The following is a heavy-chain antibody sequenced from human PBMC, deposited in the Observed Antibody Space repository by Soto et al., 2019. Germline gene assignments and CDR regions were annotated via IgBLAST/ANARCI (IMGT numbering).Heavy chain of an antibody. V-gene: IGHV3-11*01. J-gene: IGHJ3*02. CDR3: ARVYDNWNYNAFDI. CDR1: GFTFSNYY. Sequence: GGSLRLSCAASGFTFSNYYMSWVRQAPGKGLEWVSYISSSGSTIYYADSGKGRFTISRDNAKTSLYLQMNSLRAEDTAVYYCARVYDNWNYNAFDIWGQGTMVTVSS. D-gene: IGHD1-7*01. CDR2: ISSSGSTI.